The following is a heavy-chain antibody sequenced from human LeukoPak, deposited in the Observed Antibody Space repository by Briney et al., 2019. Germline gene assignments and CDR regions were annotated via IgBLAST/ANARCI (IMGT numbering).Heavy chain of an antibody. J-gene: IGHJ4*02. Sequence: ASVKVSCTASGYTFTNFGLSWVRQAPGQGLEWMGWISPNNDNTNYARKFQGRVTMTTDTSTNTAYMELRSLRSDDTAVYYCARDRRSHYDILAGSLDSWGQGILVTVSS. CDR1: GYTFTNFG. D-gene: IGHD3-9*01. V-gene: IGHV1-18*04. CDR3: ARDRRSHYDILAGSLDS. CDR2: ISPNNDNT.